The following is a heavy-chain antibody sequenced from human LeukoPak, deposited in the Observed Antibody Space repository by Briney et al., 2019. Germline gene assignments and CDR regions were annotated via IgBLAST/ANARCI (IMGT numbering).Heavy chain of an antibody. CDR3: ALGLVTDY. J-gene: IGHJ4*02. Sequence: GGSLRLSCAASGFTVSGNFMSWVRQAPGKGLEWVSIIYSGGSTYYADSVKGRFTIPRDNSNNTLYLQMHSLRVEDTAVYYFALGLVTDYWGQGTLVTVSS. D-gene: IGHD3-9*01. CDR2: IYSGGST. CDR1: GFTVSGNF. V-gene: IGHV3-66*01.